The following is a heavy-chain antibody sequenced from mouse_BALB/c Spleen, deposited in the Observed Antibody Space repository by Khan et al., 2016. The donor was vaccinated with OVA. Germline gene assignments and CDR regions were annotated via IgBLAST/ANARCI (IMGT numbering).Heavy chain of an antibody. D-gene: IGHD1-1*01. V-gene: IGHV1-84*02. CDR1: GYTFTDNY. CDR3: SSGGYYSNSLFDY. CDR2: IYPGSGKT. J-gene: IGHJ2*01. Sequence: VQLQQSGPELVKPGASVKISCKASGYTFTDNYINWVKQKPGQGLEWIGWIYPGSGKTKYNEKFKGKATLTVDTSSSTAYMQLSSLTSEDTAVYFCSSGGYYSNSLFDYWGQGTTLTVSS.